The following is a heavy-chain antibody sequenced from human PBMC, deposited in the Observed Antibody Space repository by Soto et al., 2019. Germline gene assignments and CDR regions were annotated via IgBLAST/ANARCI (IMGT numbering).Heavy chain of an antibody. CDR2: ISEDAETD. CDR1: GFTFSYFV. D-gene: IGHD3-10*01. CDR3: AKAPFRRPYYFYGMDV. J-gene: IGHJ6*02. Sequence: GGSLRLSCVASGFTFSYFVMHWVRQRPGKGLEWLAVISEDAETDFHADSVKGRFTVSRDNFKETLYLQMNGLTTDDSAVYFCAKAPFRRPYYFYGMDVWGQGTTVTVSS. V-gene: IGHV3-30*18.